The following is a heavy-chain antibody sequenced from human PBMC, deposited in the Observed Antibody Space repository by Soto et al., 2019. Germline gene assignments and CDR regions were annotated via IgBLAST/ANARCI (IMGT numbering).Heavy chain of an antibody. CDR3: AREGVGRNFGESFEY. J-gene: IGHJ4*02. CDR1: GFTFSGYS. Sequence: EVQLVESGGGLVKPGGSLRLSCAASGFTFSGYSMNWVRQAPGRGLEWVSSINSNSRKIYYADSLKGRFTSSRDNAKNSLYLQMNSLRAEDTAVYYCAREGVGRNFGESFEYWGQGTLVTVSS. CDR2: INSNSRKI. V-gene: IGHV3-21*01. D-gene: IGHD4-17*01.